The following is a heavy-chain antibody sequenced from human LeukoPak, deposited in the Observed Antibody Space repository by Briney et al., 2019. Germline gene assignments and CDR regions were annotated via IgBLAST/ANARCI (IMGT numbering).Heavy chain of an antibody. J-gene: IGHJ4*02. CDR2: ISPNSDDT. Sequence: ASVKVSCKASGYTFTGYYIHWVRQAPGQGLEWMGWISPNSDDTSFAQRFQGRVTMTRDTSISTAYMELSRLRSDDTAVYYCARANVLTGYYILDHWGQGTLVTVSS. CDR1: GYTFTGYY. D-gene: IGHD3-9*01. V-gene: IGHV1-2*02. CDR3: ARANVLTGYYILDH.